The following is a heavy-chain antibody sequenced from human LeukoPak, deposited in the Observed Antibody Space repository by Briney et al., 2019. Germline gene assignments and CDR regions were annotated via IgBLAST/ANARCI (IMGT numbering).Heavy chain of an antibody. Sequence: PSETLSLTCTVSGGSISSSSYYWGWIRQPPGNRQELIGSIYYSGSTYYNPSLKSRVTISVDTFKNQFSLKLSSVTAADTAVYYCARAPRVSRDFDYWGQGTLVTVSS. J-gene: IGHJ4*02. CDR1: GGSISSSSYY. D-gene: IGHD6-13*01. CDR3: ARAPRVSRDFDY. CDR2: IYYSGST. V-gene: IGHV4-39*01.